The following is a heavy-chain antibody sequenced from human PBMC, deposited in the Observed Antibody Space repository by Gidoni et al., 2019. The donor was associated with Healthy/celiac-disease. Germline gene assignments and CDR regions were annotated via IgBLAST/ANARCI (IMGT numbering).Heavy chain of an antibody. Sequence: QLQLQESGPPLVNPSETLSLSSTVPVSSITSSTYYWGWIRQPPGKGLEWIGSIYYSGSTYYNPSLKSGVTISVDTSKNQFSLKRSVVTAADTAVYYCARIHFEFWSGYYVWGQGTTVTVSS. V-gene: IGHV4-39*01. CDR3: ARIHFEFWSGYYV. J-gene: IGHJ6*02. CDR1: VSSITSSTYY. CDR2: IYYSGST. D-gene: IGHD3-3*01.